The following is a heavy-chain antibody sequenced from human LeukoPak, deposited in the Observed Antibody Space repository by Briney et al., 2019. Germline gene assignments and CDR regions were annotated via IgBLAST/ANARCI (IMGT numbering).Heavy chain of an antibody. D-gene: IGHD3-3*01. CDR3: AKDNPIFGVVISYGMDV. V-gene: IGHV3-23*01. Sequence: GGSLRLSCAASGFTFSSYAMSWVRQAPGKGLDWVSAISGSGGSTYYADSVKGRFTISRDNSKNTLYLQMNSLRAEDTAVYYCAKDNPIFGVVISYGMDVWGQGTTVTVSS. J-gene: IGHJ6*02. CDR1: GFTFSSYA. CDR2: ISGSGGST.